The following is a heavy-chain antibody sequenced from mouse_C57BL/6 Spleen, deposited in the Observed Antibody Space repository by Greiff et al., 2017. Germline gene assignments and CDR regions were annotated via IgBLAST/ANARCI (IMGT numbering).Heavy chain of an antibody. CDR1: GYAFSSYW. Sequence: VKLQESGAELVKPGASVKISCKASGYAFSSYWMNWVKQRPGKGLEWIGQIYPGDGDTNYNGKFKGKATLTADKSSSTAYMQLSSLTSEDSAVYFCARGGYYSNFYYARDYWGQGTSVTVSS. D-gene: IGHD2-5*01. V-gene: IGHV1-80*01. CDR3: ARGGYYSNFYYARDY. CDR2: IYPGDGDT. J-gene: IGHJ4*01.